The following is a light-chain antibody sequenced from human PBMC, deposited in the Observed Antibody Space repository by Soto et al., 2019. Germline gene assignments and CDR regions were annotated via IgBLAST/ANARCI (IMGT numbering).Light chain of an antibody. J-gene: IGLJ1*01. Sequence: QLVLTQPASLSGSPGQSITISCTGTSSDIGAYHYVSWFQQHPGKAPKLMISVVNNPPAWVSNRFSGSKSGNTAYLTISVHRVEDDASYFCFSFSTTTTHVFGTGTKLTLL. CDR3: FSFSTTTTHV. CDR2: VVN. CDR1: SSDIGAYHY. V-gene: IGLV2-14*01.